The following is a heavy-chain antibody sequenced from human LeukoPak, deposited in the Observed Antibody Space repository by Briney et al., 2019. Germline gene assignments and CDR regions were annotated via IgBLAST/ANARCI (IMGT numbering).Heavy chain of an antibody. J-gene: IGHJ3*02. CDR3: ASGVYYDSSDAFDI. V-gene: IGHV1-69*06. D-gene: IGHD3-22*01. Sequence: RALVKVSCKASGGTLNSYVISWVRQAPGQGLEWMGGIIPISGTTNYAQKFQGRVTITADKSTSTAYMELSSLRSEDTAVYYCASGVYYDSSDAFDIWGQGTMVTVSS. CDR2: IIPISGTT. CDR1: GGTLNSYV.